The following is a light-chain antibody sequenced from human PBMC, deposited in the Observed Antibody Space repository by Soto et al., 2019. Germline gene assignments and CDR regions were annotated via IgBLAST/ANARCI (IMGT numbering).Light chain of an antibody. Sequence: SYELTQPPSVSVAPGQTARITCGGNNIGSKSVHWYQQKPGKAPVLVVYDDSDRPSGIPERFSGSNSGNTATLTISRVEAGDEADYYRQVWDSSSDHYVFGPGTQGTVL. CDR1: NIGSKS. CDR3: QVWDSSSDHYV. V-gene: IGLV3-21*02. J-gene: IGLJ1*01. CDR2: DDS.